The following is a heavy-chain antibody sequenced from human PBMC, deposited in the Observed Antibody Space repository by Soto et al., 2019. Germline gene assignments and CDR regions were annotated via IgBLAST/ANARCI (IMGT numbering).Heavy chain of an antibody. CDR1: GFTVSSNY. J-gene: IGHJ3*02. Sequence: EVQLVESGGGLVQPGGSLRLSCAASGFTVSSNYMSWVRQAPGKGLEWVSVIYSGGSTYYADSVKGRFTISRDNSKNTLYLQMNSLRAEDTAVYYCARDLTVTPRRSEWGIAFDTWGQGTMVTVSS. CDR3: ARDLTVTPRRSEWGIAFDT. CDR2: IYSGGST. D-gene: IGHD4-17*01. V-gene: IGHV3-66*01.